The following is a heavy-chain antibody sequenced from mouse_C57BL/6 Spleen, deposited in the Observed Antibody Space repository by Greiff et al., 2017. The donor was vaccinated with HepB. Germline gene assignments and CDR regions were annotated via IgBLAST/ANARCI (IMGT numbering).Heavy chain of an antibody. CDR1: GYTFTSYW. Sequence: QVHLKQPGAELVKPGASVKMSCKASGYTFTSYWITWVKQRPGQGLEWIGDIYPGSGSTNYNEKFKSKATLTVDTSSSTAYMQLSSLTSEDSAVYYCARMMVTTTGVDYWGQGTTLTVSS. J-gene: IGHJ2*01. D-gene: IGHD2-2*01. CDR3: ARMMVTTTGVDY. V-gene: IGHV1-55*01. CDR2: IYPGSGST.